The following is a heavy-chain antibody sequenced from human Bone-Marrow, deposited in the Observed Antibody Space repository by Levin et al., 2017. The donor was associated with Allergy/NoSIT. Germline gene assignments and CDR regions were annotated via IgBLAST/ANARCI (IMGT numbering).Heavy chain of an antibody. D-gene: IGHD2/OR15-2a*01. J-gene: IGHJ5*02. CDR3: ARVVYGVSGNWFDP. CDR1: GGSLNSDSYY. Sequence: SETLSLTCTVSGGSLNSDSYYWSWIRQQPGKGLEWIGYIYYSGSTYYNPSIKSRLNISLDMSKNQFSLKVSSVTSADTAVYFCARVVYGVSGNWFDPWGQGTLVTVSS. CDR2: IYYSGST. V-gene: IGHV4-31*03.